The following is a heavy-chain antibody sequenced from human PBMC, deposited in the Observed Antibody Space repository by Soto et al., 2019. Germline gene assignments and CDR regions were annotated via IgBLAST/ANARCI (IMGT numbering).Heavy chain of an antibody. D-gene: IGHD4-17*01. Sequence: LSLSCAASGFTFSSYSMNWVRQAPGEGLEWVSSISSGSSYIYYADSVEGRFTISRDNAKNSLYLQMNSLRAEDTAVYYCATTTVTSDFHYWGQGTLVTVSS. CDR2: ISSGSSYI. J-gene: IGHJ4*02. V-gene: IGHV3-21*01. CDR1: GFTFSSYS. CDR3: ATTTVTSDFHY.